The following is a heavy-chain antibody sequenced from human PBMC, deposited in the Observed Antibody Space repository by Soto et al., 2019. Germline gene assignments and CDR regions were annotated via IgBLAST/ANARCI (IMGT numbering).Heavy chain of an antibody. V-gene: IGHV3-64D*08. J-gene: IGHJ4*02. Sequence: GGSLRLSCSASGFTFSSYAMHWVRQAPGKGLEYVSAISSNGGSTYYADSVKGRFTISRDNSKNTLYLQMSSLRAEDTAVYYCVKVRTWIQLWYYFDYWGQGTLVTVSS. CDR2: ISSNGGST. D-gene: IGHD5-18*01. CDR3: VKVRTWIQLWYYFDY. CDR1: GFTFSSYA.